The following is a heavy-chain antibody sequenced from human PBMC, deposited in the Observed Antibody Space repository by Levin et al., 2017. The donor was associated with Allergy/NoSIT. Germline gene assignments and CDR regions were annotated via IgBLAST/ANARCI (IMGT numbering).Heavy chain of an antibody. J-gene: IGHJ4*02. CDR2: SRGNGGST. D-gene: IGHD1-1*01. V-gene: IGHV3-23*01. CDR1: GFTSTSYA. CDR3: ARDRTSCTGCGYLDY. Sequence: PGGSLRLSCAASGFTSTSYAMHWVRQAPGKGLEWVGVSRGNGGSTSHADSVKGRFTVFRDSSQNTLYLQMNSLRVEDTAVYYCARDRTSCTGCGYLDYWGQGGLVTVSS.